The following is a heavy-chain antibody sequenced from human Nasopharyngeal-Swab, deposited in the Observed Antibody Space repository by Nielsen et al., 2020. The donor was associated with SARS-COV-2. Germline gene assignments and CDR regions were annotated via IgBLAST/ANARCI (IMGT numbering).Heavy chain of an antibody. CDR2: INTNTGNP. J-gene: IGHJ4*02. CDR1: GYTFTSYA. V-gene: IGHV7-4-1*02. Sequence: ASAQVSCKASGYTFTSYAMNWVRQAPGQGLEWMGRINTNTGNPTYAQGFTGRFVFSLDTSVSTAYLQISSLKAEDTAVYYCARDVESYGPYFDYWGQGTLVTVSS. CDR3: ARDVESYGPYFDY. D-gene: IGHD5-18*01.